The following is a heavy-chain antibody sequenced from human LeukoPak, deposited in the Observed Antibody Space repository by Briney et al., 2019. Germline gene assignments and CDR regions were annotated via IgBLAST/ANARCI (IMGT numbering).Heavy chain of an antibody. CDR1: GGSISSSSYY. D-gene: IGHD2-2*02. CDR2: IYYSGST. Sequence: PSETLSLTCTVSGGSISSSSYYWGWIRQPPGKGLEWIGSIYYSGSTYYNPSLKSRVTISVDTSKNQFSLKLSSVTAADTAVYYCARYIVVVPAAIPRWFDPWGQGTLVTVSS. CDR3: ARYIVVVPAAIPRWFDP. J-gene: IGHJ5*02. V-gene: IGHV4-39*01.